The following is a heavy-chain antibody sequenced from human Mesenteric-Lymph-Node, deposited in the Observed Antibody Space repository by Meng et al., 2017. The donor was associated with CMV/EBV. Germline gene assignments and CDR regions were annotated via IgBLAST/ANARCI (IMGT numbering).Heavy chain of an antibody. Sequence: TGSGGCKNSCYWSWIRQPPGEGVEWIEYIANSGKNEYNPSLESRLTISVDMSKNQFSLRLSSVTAADTAVYYCVRHIDYYGSGSFHPWGQGTLVTVSS. J-gene: IGHJ5*02. V-gene: IGHV4-59*08. D-gene: IGHD3-10*01. CDR3: VRHIDYYGSGSFHP. CDR2: IANSGKN. CDR1: GGCKNSCY.